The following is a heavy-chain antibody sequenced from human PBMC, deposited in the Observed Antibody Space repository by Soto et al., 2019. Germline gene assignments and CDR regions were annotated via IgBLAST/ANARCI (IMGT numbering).Heavy chain of an antibody. CDR3: ARGQLPAATTYFDF. J-gene: IGHJ4*02. Sequence: QVHLVESGGGVVQPGGSLRLSCAASGFTFSSYAIHWVRQAPGKGLEWVAIIWFDGSNKYYADSVKGRFSISRDNSKNTRFLQMDSRRAEDTAVDYCARGQLPAATTYFDFWGQGTLVIGSS. CDR1: GFTFSSYA. D-gene: IGHD2-15*01. CDR2: IWFDGSNK. V-gene: IGHV3-33*01.